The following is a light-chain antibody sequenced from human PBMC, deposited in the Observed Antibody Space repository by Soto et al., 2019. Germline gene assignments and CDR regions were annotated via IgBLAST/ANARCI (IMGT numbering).Light chain of an antibody. CDR3: QQYNNWPPT. CDR1: QSVGSL. J-gene: IGKJ1*01. Sequence: EIVLTQSPGTLSVSPGERATLSCRASQSVGSLLAWYQQKPGQAPRLLIYDASNRATGIPARFSGSGSGTEFTLTISSLQSEDFAVYYCQQYNNWPPTFGQGTKVDIK. CDR2: DAS. V-gene: IGKV3-15*01.